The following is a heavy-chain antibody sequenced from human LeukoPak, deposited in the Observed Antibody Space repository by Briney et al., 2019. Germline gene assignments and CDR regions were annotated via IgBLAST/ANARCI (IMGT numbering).Heavy chain of an antibody. CDR1: GFTFSSYA. Sequence: GGSLRLSCSASGFTFSSYAMHWVRQAPGKGLEYVSAISSNGGSTYYADSVRGRFTTSRDNSRNTLYLQMNSLRAEDTAVYYCARDWDCSGGSCYSPDWGQGTLVTVSS. V-gene: IGHV3-64*04. D-gene: IGHD2-15*01. CDR2: ISSNGGST. J-gene: IGHJ4*02. CDR3: ARDWDCSGGSCYSPD.